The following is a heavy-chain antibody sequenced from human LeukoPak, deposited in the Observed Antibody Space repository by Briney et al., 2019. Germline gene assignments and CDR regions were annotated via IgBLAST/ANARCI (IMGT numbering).Heavy chain of an antibody. V-gene: IGHV1-2*02. D-gene: IGHD3-22*01. Sequence: ASVKVSCKASGYTFTGYYMHWVRQAPGQGLEWMGWLNPNSGGTNYAQKFQGRVTMTRDTSISTAYMELSRLRSDDTAVYYCARDGYYDSSGYYGYYYYGMDVWGQGTTVTVSS. J-gene: IGHJ6*02. CDR2: LNPNSGGT. CDR1: GYTFTGYY. CDR3: ARDGYYDSSGYYGYYYYGMDV.